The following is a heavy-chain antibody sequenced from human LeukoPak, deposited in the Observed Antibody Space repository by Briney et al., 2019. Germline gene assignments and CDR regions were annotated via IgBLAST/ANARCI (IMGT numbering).Heavy chain of an antibody. CDR1: GFTFSSYS. V-gene: IGHV3-21*01. J-gene: IGHJ3*02. D-gene: IGHD3-3*01. CDR3: ATDDEDFWSGYYDAFDI. CDR2: INSSSSYI. Sequence: GGSLRLSCAASGFTFSSYSMNWVRQAPGKGLEWVSSINSSSSYIYYADSVKGRFTISRDNAKNSLYLQMNSLRAEDTAVYYCATDDEDFWSGYYDAFDIWGQGTMVTVSS.